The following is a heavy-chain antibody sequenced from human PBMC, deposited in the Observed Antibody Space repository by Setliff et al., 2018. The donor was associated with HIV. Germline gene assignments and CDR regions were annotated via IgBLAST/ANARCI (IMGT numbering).Heavy chain of an antibody. Sequence: PSETLSLTCTVSGGSISSFSYYWAWIRQSPGKGLEWIGNVYHSGGTDYNPSLRSRVSISVDTSTNQFSLSLASVTAADTAVYYCVNPSGAMGDFDSWGQGTLVTVSS. V-gene: IGHV4-39*01. J-gene: IGHJ4*02. CDR1: GGSISSFSYY. CDR2: VYHSGGT. CDR3: VNPSGAMGDFDS. D-gene: IGHD3-16*01.